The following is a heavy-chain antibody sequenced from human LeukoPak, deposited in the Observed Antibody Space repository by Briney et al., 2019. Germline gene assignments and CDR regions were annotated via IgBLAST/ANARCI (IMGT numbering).Heavy chain of an antibody. Sequence: ASVKVSCKVSGYTLTELSMHWVRQAPGKGLDWMGGFDPEDGETIYAQKFQGRVTMTEDTSTDTAYMELSSLRSEDTAVYYCAIPTDIVGATLYAFDIWGQGTMVTVSS. CDR2: FDPEDGET. J-gene: IGHJ3*02. D-gene: IGHD1-26*01. V-gene: IGHV1-24*01. CDR3: AIPTDIVGATLYAFDI. CDR1: GYTLTELS.